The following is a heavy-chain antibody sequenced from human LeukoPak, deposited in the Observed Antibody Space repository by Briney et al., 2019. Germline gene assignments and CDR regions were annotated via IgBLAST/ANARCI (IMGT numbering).Heavy chain of an antibody. CDR3: ARSLFRTSGGYYYMDV. J-gene: IGHJ6*03. CDR2: IIPIFGTA. D-gene: IGHD3/OR15-3a*01. CDR1: GYTFTSYG. Sequence: ASVKVSCKASGYTFTSYGISWVRQAPGQGLEWMGRIIPIFGTADYAQKFQGRVTITTDESTSTAYMELSSLTSEDTAVYYCARSLFRTSGGYYYMDVWDKGTTVTVSS. V-gene: IGHV1-69*05.